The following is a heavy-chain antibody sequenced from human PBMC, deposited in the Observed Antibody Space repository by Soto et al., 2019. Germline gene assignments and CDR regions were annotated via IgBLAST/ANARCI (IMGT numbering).Heavy chain of an antibody. Sequence: QTLSLTCAISGDSVSSNSAAWNWIRQSPSRGLEWLGRTYYRSKWYNDYAVSVKSRITINPDTPKNHFSLQLNSVTPEDTAVFSCARGEYSYVYNYYYYGRDVWAQGPTVP. CDR1: GDSVSSNSAA. D-gene: IGHD5-18*01. CDR2: TYYRSKWYN. V-gene: IGHV6-1*01. CDR3: ARGEYSYVYNYYYYGRDV. J-gene: IGHJ6*02.